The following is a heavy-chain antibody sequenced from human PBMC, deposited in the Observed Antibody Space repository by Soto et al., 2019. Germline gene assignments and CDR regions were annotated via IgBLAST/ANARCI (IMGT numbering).Heavy chain of an antibody. CDR2: ISQTGSVI. CDR1: GFTFSIYT. V-gene: IGHV3-21*01. J-gene: IGHJ6*02. D-gene: IGHD6-13*01. Sequence: GGSLRLSCAASGFTFSIYTMNWVRQAPGKGLEWVSSISQTGSVIFYADSVKGRFTISRDNAKNSLYLQMNSLRAEDTAVYYCAAYSSWSNYYYYYGMDVWGQGTTVTVSS. CDR3: AAYSSWSNYYYYYGMDV.